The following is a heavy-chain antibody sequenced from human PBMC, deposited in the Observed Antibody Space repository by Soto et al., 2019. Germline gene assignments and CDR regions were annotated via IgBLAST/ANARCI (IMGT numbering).Heavy chain of an antibody. CDR3: ARGRIVVVTGGNWYFDL. CDR2: IYHSGST. CDR1: GGSISSSNW. D-gene: IGHD2-21*02. J-gene: IGHJ2*01. V-gene: IGHV4-4*02. Sequence: SETLSLTCAVSGGSISSSNWWSWVRQPPGKGLEWIGEIYHSGSTNYNPSLKSRVTISVDKSKNQFSLKLSSVTAADTAVYYCARGRIVVVTGGNWYFDLWGRGTLVTVSS.